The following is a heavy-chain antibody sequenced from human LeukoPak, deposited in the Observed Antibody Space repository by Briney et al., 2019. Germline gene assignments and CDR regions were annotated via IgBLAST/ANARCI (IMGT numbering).Heavy chain of an antibody. V-gene: IGHV4-59*01. D-gene: IGHD2-21*02. Sequence: PSETLSLTCTVSGDSINSYFWTWIRQPPGKGLEWLGYIYSRGTTAYNPSLESRRTMSTDTSKNQFSLTLRSVTTADTAVYFCARVTRTHDAFDVWGQPIMVTVSS. CDR3: ARVTRTHDAFDV. CDR2: IYSRGTT. CDR1: GDSINSYF. J-gene: IGHJ3*01.